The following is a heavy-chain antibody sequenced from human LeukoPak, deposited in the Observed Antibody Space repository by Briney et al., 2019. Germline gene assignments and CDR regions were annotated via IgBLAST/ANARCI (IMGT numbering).Heavy chain of an antibody. CDR2: IHYSGST. CDR1: GGSMINYY. CDR3: ARVWSDAFDI. Sequence: SETLSLTCTVSGGSMINYYWSWIRQPPGKGLEWIGYIHYSGSTNYNPSRKSRVTISADTSKNQFSLKLSSVTAADTAVYYCARVWSDAFDIWGQGTVVTVSS. J-gene: IGHJ3*02. V-gene: IGHV4-59*01. D-gene: IGHD3-16*01.